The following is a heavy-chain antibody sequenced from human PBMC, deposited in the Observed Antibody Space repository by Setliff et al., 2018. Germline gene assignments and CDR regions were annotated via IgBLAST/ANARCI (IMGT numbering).Heavy chain of an antibody. CDR1: GYTFNNYF. D-gene: IGHD5-18*01. V-gene: IGHV1-2*06. CDR2: FHPYSGHT. CDR3: ARAPLESGYYYGYPRYYFDY. Sequence: ASVKVSCKASGYTFNNYFLHWVRQAPGQGLEWMGRFHPYSGHTNYAQNFQGRVTMTMDASITTVYMELSRLTSDDTAVYYCARAPLESGYYYGYPRYYFDYWGQGTLVTV. J-gene: IGHJ4*02.